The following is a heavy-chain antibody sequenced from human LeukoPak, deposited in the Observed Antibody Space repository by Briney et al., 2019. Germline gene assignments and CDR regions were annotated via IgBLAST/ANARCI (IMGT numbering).Heavy chain of an antibody. Sequence: PGGSLRLSCAASGFTFSSYGMHWVRQAPGKGLEWVAVISYDGSNKYYADSVKGRFTISRDNSKNTLYLQMNSLRAEDTAVYYCARLGGSGSYGYFDYWGQGTLVTVSS. V-gene: IGHV3-30*03. CDR1: GFTFSSYG. D-gene: IGHD5-18*01. J-gene: IGHJ4*02. CDR2: ISYDGSNK. CDR3: ARLGGSGSYGYFDY.